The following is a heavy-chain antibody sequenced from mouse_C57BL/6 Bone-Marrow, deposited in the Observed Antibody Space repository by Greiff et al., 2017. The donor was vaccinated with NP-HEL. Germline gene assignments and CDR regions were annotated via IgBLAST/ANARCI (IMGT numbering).Heavy chain of an antibody. V-gene: IGHV1-50*01. CDR1: GYTFISYW. CDR3: AREGPRYAMDY. J-gene: IGHJ4*01. CDR2: IDPSDSYT. D-gene: IGHD3-3*01. Sequence: QVQLQQPGAELVKPGASVKLSCKASGYTFISYWMQWVKQRPGQGLEWIGEIDPSDSYTNYNQKFKGKATLTVDTSSSTAYMQLSSLTSEDSAVYYCAREGPRYAMDYWGQGTSVTVSS.